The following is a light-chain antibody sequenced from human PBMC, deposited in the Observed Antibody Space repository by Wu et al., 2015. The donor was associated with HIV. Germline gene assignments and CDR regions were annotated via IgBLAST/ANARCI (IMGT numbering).Light chain of an antibody. J-gene: IGKJ1*01. CDR1: QSISRY. CDR3: QKYNTAPWT. Sequence: DIQMIQSPSTLYASEGDRVTITCRASQSISRYLAWYQQKPGRAPQLLIYKASNLQSGVPSRFSGRGSGTEFTLTISSLQPEDVATYYCQKYNTAPWTFGQGTKVEMK. V-gene: IGKV1-5*03. CDR2: KAS.